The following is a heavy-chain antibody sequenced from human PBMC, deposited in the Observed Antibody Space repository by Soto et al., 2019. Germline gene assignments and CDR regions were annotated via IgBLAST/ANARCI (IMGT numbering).Heavy chain of an antibody. Sequence: SETISLTWNVAGAYIVTYCWRLIRQPQQEGLEWIGYIFHRGSTTYNPSLKSRVTISIDASKKYFSLRLNSVTAADTAVYYCASVRHSRSIDYWCHG. CDR1: GAYIVTYC. D-gene: IGHD3-22*01. CDR3: ASVRHSRSIDY. J-gene: IGHJ4*01. CDR2: IFHRGST. V-gene: IGHV4-59*08.